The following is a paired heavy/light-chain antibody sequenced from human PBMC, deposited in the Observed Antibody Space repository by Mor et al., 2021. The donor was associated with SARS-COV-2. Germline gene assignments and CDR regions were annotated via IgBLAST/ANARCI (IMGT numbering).Heavy chain of an antibody. CDR2: IIPIFGTA. CDR3: ASTKQQLVLDRWYYYYMDV. Sequence: QVQLVQSGAEVKKPGSSVKVSCKASGGTFSSYAISWVRQAPGQGLEWMGGIIPIFGTANYAQKFQGRVTITADESTSTAYMELSSLRSEDTAVYYCASTKQQLVLDRWYYYYMDVWGKGTTVTVSS. V-gene: IGHV1-69*01. J-gene: IGHJ6*03. D-gene: IGHD6-13*01. CDR1: GGTFSSYA.
Light chain of an antibody. V-gene: IGKV3-15*01. CDR2: GAS. CDR3: QQYNNWPT. Sequence: EIVMTQSPATLSVSPGERATLSCRASQSVSSNLAWYQQKPGQAPRLLIYGASTRATGIPARFSGSGSGTEFTLTISSLQSEDFAVYYCQQYNNWPTFGQGTKLEIK. J-gene: IGKJ2*01. CDR1: QSVSSN.